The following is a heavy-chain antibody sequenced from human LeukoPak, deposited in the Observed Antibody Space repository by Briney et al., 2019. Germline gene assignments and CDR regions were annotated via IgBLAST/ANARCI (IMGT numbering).Heavy chain of an antibody. V-gene: IGHV1-8*02. CDR3: ARKDYYGSGSYHNWFDP. CDR1: GGTSSSYA. D-gene: IGHD3-10*01. CDR2: MNPNSGNT. J-gene: IGHJ5*02. Sequence: ASVKVSCKASGGTSSSYAISWVRQAPGQGLEWMGWMNPNSGNTGYAQKFQGRVTMTRNTSISTAYMELSSLRSEDTAVYYCARKDYYGSGSYHNWFDPWGQGTLVTVSS.